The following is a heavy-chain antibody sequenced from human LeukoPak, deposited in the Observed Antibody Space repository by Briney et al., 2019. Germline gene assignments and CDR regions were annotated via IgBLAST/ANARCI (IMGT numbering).Heavy chain of an antibody. CDR3: TRYYDSSAYYFVRAFDF. CDR2: MFHSGST. Sequence: SETLSLTCTVSGGSISNYYWSWIRQPPGKGLEWIGYMFHSGSTNYNPSLKSRVTMSVDTSKNQFSLKLSSVTAADTAVYYCTRYYDSSAYYFVRAFDFWGQGSMVTVSS. CDR1: GGSISNYY. D-gene: IGHD3-22*01. V-gene: IGHV4-59*08. J-gene: IGHJ3*01.